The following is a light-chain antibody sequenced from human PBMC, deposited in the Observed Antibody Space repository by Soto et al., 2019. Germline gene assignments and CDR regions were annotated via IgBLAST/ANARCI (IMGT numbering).Light chain of an antibody. J-gene: IGKJ1*01. V-gene: IGKV1-5*01. CDR1: QSISRW. CDR2: DAS. CDR3: QQYNSYSWT. Sequence: DSQMIQSPSTLSASVGDRFTITCLAIQSISRWLAWYQQKPGKAPKLLIYDASSLESGVPSRFRGSGSGTESTLTISSLQPDDFEPYYCQQYNSYSWTFGQGTKVDIK.